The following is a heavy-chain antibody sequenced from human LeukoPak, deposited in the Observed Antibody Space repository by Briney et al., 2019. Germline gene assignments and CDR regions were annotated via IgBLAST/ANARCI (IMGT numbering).Heavy chain of an antibody. CDR2: INHSGST. CDR3: ARDQFYYYGSGSYHWFDP. V-gene: IGHV4-34*01. D-gene: IGHD3-10*01. CDR1: GGSFSGYY. J-gene: IGHJ5*02. Sequence: SETLSLTCAVYGGSFSGYYWSWIRQPPGKGLEWIGEINHSGSTNYNPSLKSRVTISVDTSKNQFSLKLSSVTAADTAVYYCARDQFYYYGSGSYHWFDPWGQGTLVTVSS.